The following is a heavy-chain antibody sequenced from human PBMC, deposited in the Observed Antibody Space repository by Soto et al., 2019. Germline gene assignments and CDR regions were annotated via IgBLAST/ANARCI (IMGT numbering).Heavy chain of an antibody. V-gene: IGHV1-18*01. J-gene: IGHJ4*02. CDR2: ISAYNGNT. Sequence: GASVKVSCKASGYTFTSYGLNWVRQAPGQGLEWMGWISAYNGNTNYAQKFQGRVTMTTDTSTSTAYMELRSLRSDDTAVYYCARGGDYYGSGSSYFDYWGQGTLVTVSS. CDR1: GYTFTSYG. CDR3: ARGGDYYGSGSSYFDY. D-gene: IGHD3-10*01.